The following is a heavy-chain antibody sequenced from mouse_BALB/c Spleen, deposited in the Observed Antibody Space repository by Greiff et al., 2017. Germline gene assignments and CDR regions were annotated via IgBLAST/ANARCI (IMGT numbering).Heavy chain of an antibody. D-gene: IGHD1-1*01. CDR2: INPYNDGT. Sequence: VQLQQSGPELVKPGASVKMSCKASGYTFTSYVMHWVKQKPGQGLEWIGYINPYNDGTKYNEKFKGKATLTSDKSSSTAYMELSSLTAEDSAVYYCASPILYYYGSPLGYFDVWGAGTTVTVSS. CDR1: GYTFTSYV. J-gene: IGHJ1*01. CDR3: ASPILYYYGSPLGYFDV. V-gene: IGHV1-14*01.